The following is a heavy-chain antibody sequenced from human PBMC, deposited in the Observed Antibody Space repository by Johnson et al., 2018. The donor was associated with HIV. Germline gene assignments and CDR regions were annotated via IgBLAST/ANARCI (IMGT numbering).Heavy chain of an antibody. D-gene: IGHD6-13*01. V-gene: IGHV3-30*02. CDR3: ARDPAAAALRAFDI. J-gene: IGHJ3*02. Sequence: HVQLVESGGGVAQPGGSLRLSCAAFGFTFSNYAMHWVRQAPGKGLEWVAFIRYDGDNKYYGDSVKGRFTISRDNSKDTLYLQMNGLRPEDTAVYYCARDPAAAALRAFDIGGQGTMVTVSS. CDR2: IRYDGDNK. CDR1: GFTFSNYA.